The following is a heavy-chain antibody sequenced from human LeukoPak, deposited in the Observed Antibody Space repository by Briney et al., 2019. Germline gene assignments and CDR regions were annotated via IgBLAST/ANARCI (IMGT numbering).Heavy chain of an antibody. V-gene: IGHV3-23*01. J-gene: IGHJ4*02. CDR1: GFTFSNYA. CDR3: AKDTRDRSNWYPDY. D-gene: IGHD6-13*01. Sequence: GGSLRLSCAASGFTFSNYAMSWVRQAPGKGLEWVSVITDSGSATYYADSVKGRFTISRDNSKNTLYLQMNSLRAEDTAVYFCAKDTRDRSNWYPDYWGQGTLVTVSS. CDR2: ITDSGSAT.